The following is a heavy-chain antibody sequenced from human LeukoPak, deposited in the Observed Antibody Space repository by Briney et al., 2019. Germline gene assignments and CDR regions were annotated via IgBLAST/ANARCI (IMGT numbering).Heavy chain of an antibody. D-gene: IGHD6-19*01. CDR1: GFAFSGYA. J-gene: IGHJ4*02. CDR3: ARGSPPDS. Sequence: PGRSLRLSCAASGFAFSGYAMYWVRQAPGKGLEWVTVISYDGSNKYYADSVKGRFTISRDNSKNTLYLQMSSLRAEDTAVYYCARGSPPDSWGQGTLDTVSS. V-gene: IGHV3-30-3*01. CDR2: ISYDGSNK.